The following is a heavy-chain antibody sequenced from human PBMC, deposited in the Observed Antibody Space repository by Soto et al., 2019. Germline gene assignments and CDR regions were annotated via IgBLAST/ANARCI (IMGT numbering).Heavy chain of an antibody. CDR1: GASVAGGSYY. Sequence: QVQLRESGPGLVKPSQTLSLTCSVSGASVAGGSYYWSWVRQPPVKGLEWIGYIPSRGRPFYNPSLTSRGTISADTSKTQLSLQLTSVTAADTAVYYCARDTYSGYDFGLWGHGTLVTVSS. CDR3: ARDTYSGYDFGL. V-gene: IGHV4-30-4*01. J-gene: IGHJ5*02. D-gene: IGHD5-12*01. CDR2: IPSRGRP.